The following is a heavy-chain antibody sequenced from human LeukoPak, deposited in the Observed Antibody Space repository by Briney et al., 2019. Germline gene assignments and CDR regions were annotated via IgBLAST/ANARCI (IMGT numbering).Heavy chain of an antibody. CDR1: GFTFSDYY. Sequence: PGGSLRLSCAASGFTFSDYYMSWIRQAPGKGLEWVSYISSSSSYTNYADSVKGRFTISRDNAKNSLYLQMNSLRAEDTAVYYCARDGKADYYGSGNPPRYWYFDLWGRGTLVTVSS. CDR2: ISSSSSYT. J-gene: IGHJ2*01. CDR3: ARDGKADYYGSGNPPRYWYFDL. V-gene: IGHV3-11*06. D-gene: IGHD3-10*01.